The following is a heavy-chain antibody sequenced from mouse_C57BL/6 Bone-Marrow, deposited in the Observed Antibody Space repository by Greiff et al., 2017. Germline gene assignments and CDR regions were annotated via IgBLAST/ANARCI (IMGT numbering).Heavy chain of an antibody. CDR2: ISDGGSYT. Sequence: EVKVVESGGGLVKPGGSLKLSCAASGFTFSSYAMSWVRQTPEKRLEWVATISDGGSYTYYPDNVKGRFTISRDNAKNNLYLQMSHLKSEATAMYYCARGMDYWGQGTSVTVSS. CDR1: GFTFSSYA. CDR3: ARGMDY. J-gene: IGHJ4*01. V-gene: IGHV5-4*03.